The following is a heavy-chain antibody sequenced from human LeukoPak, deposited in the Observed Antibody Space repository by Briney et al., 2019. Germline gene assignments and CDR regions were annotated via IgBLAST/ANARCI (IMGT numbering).Heavy chain of an antibody. J-gene: IGHJ6*02. CDR3: ARGFPYDDTTEGYYYLMDV. V-gene: IGHV3-30*03. CDR1: GFTFSSYG. CDR2: ISYDGNHK. D-gene: IGHD4-17*01. Sequence: PGGSLRLSCAASGFTFSSYGMHWVRQAPGKGLEWVSLISYDGNHKYYADSVKGRFTISRDNSKNMFYVQINSLRPEDTAVYFCARGFPYDDTTEGYYYLMDVWGQGTTVTVSS.